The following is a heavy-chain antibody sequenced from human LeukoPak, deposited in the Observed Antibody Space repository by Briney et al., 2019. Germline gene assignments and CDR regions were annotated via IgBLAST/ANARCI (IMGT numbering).Heavy chain of an antibody. D-gene: IGHD5-18*01. CDR2: VDPEDGET. Sequence: VKVSCKVSGYTFTDYYMHWVQQAPGKGLEWMGLVDPEDGETVYAEKFQGRVTITADTSTDTAYMELSSLRSEDTAVYYCATVYTASASYYFDYWGQGTLVTVSS. V-gene: IGHV1-69-2*01. CDR1: GYTFTDYY. CDR3: ATVYTASASYYFDY. J-gene: IGHJ4*02.